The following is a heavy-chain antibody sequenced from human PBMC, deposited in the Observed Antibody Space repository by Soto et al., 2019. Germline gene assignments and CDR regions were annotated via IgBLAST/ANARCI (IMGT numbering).Heavy chain of an antibody. CDR2: IIPIFGTA. D-gene: IGHD3-10*01. CDR3: ARSGARPGDYYYGMDV. J-gene: IGHJ6*02. CDR1: GGTVSSYA. V-gene: IGHV1-69*12. Sequence: QVQLVQSGAEVKKPGSSVKVSCKASGGTVSSYAISWVRQAPGQGLEWMGGIIPIFGTADYAQKFQGRVTTTAXXXTXXAYMELSSLRSEDTAVYYCARSGARPGDYYYGMDVWGQGTTVTVSS.